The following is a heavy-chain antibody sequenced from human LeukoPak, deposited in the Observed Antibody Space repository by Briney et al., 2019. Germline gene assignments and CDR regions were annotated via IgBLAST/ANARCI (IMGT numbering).Heavy chain of an antibody. V-gene: IGHV3-7*01. CDR3: ARQSLAVAGKLSAFDI. CDR2: IKQDGSEK. J-gene: IGHJ3*02. D-gene: IGHD6-19*01. CDR1: GFTFSSYS. Sequence: GGSLRLSCAASGFTFSSYSMSWARQAPGKGLEWVATIKQDGSEKYYVDSVKGRFTISRDNAKNSLYLQMNSLRAGDTAVYYCARQSLAVAGKLSAFDIWGQGTMVTVSS.